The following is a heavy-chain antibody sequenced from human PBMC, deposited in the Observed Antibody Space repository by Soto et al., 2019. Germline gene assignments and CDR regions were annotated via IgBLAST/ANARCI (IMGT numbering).Heavy chain of an antibody. CDR3: AKDSMDKRITMIVVVINYGMDV. CDR1: GFTFSSYA. V-gene: IGHV3-23*01. Sequence: EVQLLESGGGLVQPGGSLRLSCAASGFTFSSYAMSWVRQAPGKGLEWVSAISGSGGSTYYADSVKGRFTISRDNSKNTLYLQMNSLRAEDTAVYYCAKDSMDKRITMIVVVINYGMDVWGQGTTVTVSS. D-gene: IGHD3-22*01. J-gene: IGHJ6*02. CDR2: ISGSGGST.